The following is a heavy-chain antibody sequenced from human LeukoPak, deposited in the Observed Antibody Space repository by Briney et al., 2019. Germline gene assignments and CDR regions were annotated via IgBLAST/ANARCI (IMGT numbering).Heavy chain of an antibody. CDR1: GASITGGSYY. V-gene: IGHV4-30-2*01. Sequence: SQTLSLTCTVSGASITGGSYYWGWIRQPPGKGLEWIGYIYHSGSTYYNPSLKSRVTISVDRSKNQFSLKLSSVTAADTAVYYCARVPHIVVVPAAIVYFDYWGQGTLVTVSS. CDR2: IYHSGST. CDR3: ARVPHIVVVPAAIVYFDY. D-gene: IGHD2-2*02. J-gene: IGHJ4*02.